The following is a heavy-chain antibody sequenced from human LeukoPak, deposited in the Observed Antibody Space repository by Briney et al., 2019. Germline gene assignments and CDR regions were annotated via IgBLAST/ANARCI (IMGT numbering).Heavy chain of an antibody. Sequence: PSETLSLTCTVSGGSIRSSYYYWGWIRQPPGKGLEWIGYIYYSGSANYNPSLKSRVTISVDTSKNQFSLKLSSVTAADTAVYYCARDGGYDRSPEYYFDYWGQGTLVTVSS. V-gene: IGHV4-61*01. J-gene: IGHJ4*02. CDR1: GGSIRSSYYY. CDR2: IYYSGSA. CDR3: ARDGGYDRSPEYYFDY. D-gene: IGHD5-12*01.